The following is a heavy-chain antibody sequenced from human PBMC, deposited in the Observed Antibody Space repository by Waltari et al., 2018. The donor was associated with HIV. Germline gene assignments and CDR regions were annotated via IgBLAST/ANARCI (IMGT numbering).Heavy chain of an antibody. V-gene: IGHV7-4-1*02. Sequence: QVQLFQSESELKKPGASVKVSCKASGYTFTSNSINWVRQAPGQGLEWMEWINTNTWSPMYALGFTGRFVFSLDTSVSTAFLQISALKADDTAVYFCARDGGWSRAFDSWGQGTLVTVSS. CDR3: ARDGGWSRAFDS. D-gene: IGHD3-16*01. CDR1: GYTFTSNS. J-gene: IGHJ4*02. CDR2: INTNTWSP.